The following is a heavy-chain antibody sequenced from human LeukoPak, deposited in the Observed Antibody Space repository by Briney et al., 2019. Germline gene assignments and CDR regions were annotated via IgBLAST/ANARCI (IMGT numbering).Heavy chain of an antibody. Sequence: AAVKVTFNASGYGFTDYYIYWMRRAPGQGLEWMGWLNPNSGGTNCAQNFQGRVTKTRDTSISTAYMERSRLRSDDTAVYYCVKRYFYGPQKLYTRWGERTLVTVPS. J-gene: IGHJ4*02. CDR3: VKRYFYGPQKLYTR. CDR1: GYGFTDYY. CDR2: LNPNSGGT. D-gene: IGHD3-10*01. V-gene: IGHV1-2*02.